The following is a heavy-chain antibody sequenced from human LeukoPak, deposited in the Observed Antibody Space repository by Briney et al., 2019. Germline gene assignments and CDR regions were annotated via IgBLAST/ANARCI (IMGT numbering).Heavy chain of an antibody. Sequence: GGSLRLSCAGSEFTFDDYAMYWVRQAPGKGLEWVSLIRWDGGSTYYAASVKGRFTISRDNSKNSLYLQMNSLRVEDSALYYCARELSSGLDLWGQGTLVSVSS. V-gene: IGHV3-43D*03. CDR1: EFTFDDYA. J-gene: IGHJ5*02. CDR2: IRWDGGST. CDR3: ARELSSGLDL. D-gene: IGHD6-19*01.